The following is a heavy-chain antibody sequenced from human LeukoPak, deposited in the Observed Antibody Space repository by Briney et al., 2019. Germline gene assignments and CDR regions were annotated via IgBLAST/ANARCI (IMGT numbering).Heavy chain of an antibody. CDR1: GFTFDDYA. Sequence: PGGSLRLSCAASGFTFDDYAMHWVRQAPGKGLEWVSGISWNSGSIGYADSVKGRFTISRDNAKNSLYLQMNSLRAEDTALYYCAKDLHVWGSYPTDAFDIWGQGTMVTVSS. J-gene: IGHJ3*02. CDR3: AKDLHVWGSYPTDAFDI. CDR2: ISWNSGSI. D-gene: IGHD3-16*02. V-gene: IGHV3-9*01.